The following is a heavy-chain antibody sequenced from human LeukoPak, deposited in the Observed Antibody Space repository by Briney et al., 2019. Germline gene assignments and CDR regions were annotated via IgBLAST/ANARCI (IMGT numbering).Heavy chain of an antibody. J-gene: IGHJ4*02. CDR2: ISSNGGST. Sequence: PGGSLRLSCAASGFTFSSYAMHWVRQAPGKGLEYVSAISSNGGSTYYANSVKGRFTISRDNSKNTLYLQMGSLRAEDMAVYYCAKDITPCGYGYGDYWGQGTLVTVSS. CDR3: AKDITPCGYGYGDY. CDR1: GFTFSSYA. D-gene: IGHD5-18*01. V-gene: IGHV3-64*01.